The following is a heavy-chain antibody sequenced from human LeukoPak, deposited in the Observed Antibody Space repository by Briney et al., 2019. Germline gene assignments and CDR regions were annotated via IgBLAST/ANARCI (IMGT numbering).Heavy chain of an antibody. J-gene: IGHJ5*02. CDR1: GGSISSYY. CDR3: ASYGDYNWFDP. Sequence: PSETLSLTCTVSGGSISSYYWSWIRQPPGKGLEWIGYIYYSGSTSYNPSLKSRVTISVDTSKDQFSLKLSSVTAADTAVYYCASYGDYNWFDPWGQGTLVTVSS. D-gene: IGHD4-17*01. V-gene: IGHV4-59*12. CDR2: IYYSGST.